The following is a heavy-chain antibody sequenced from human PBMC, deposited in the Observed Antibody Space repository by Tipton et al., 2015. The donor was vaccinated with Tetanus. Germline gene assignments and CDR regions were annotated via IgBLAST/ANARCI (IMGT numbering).Heavy chain of an antibody. CDR2: IYPGDSDT. V-gene: IGHV5-51*03. D-gene: IGHD6-19*01. J-gene: IGHJ4*02. CDR3: ARPYRHYSSGPYYFDY. CDR1: GYSFTSYW. Sequence: QLVQSGAEVKKPGESLKISCKGSGYSFTSYWIGWVRQMPGKGLEWMGIIYPGDSDTRYSPSFQGQVTISAVKSISTAYLQWSSLQSLDTAMYYCARPYRHYSSGPYYFDYWGQGTLVTVSS.